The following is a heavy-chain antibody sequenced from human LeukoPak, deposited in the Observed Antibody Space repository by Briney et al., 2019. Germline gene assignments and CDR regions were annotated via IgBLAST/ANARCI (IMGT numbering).Heavy chain of an antibody. D-gene: IGHD3-10*01. CDR1: GYNFSGYY. V-gene: IGHV1-2*02. CDR2: INPNSGGT. CDR3: ARATPHYYGSDSYYMGSWFDP. J-gene: IGHJ5*02. Sequence: ASVKVFCKASGYNFSGYYMHWVRQAPGQGLEWMGWINPNSGGTKYAQKFQGRVTMTRDTSISTTYMELSRLRADDTAVYYCARATPHYYGSDSYYMGSWFDPWGQGTLVTVSS.